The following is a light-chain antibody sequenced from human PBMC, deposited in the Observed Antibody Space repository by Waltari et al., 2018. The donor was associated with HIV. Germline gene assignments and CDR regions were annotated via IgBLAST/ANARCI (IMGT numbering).Light chain of an antibody. CDR1: TSNIETEA. CDR2: RNY. V-gene: IGLV1-47*01. CDR3: VSYDARLEERL. J-gene: IGLJ3*02. Sequence: QSVLTQPPSVSGTPGQTVTISCSGSTSNIETEALYWYQQLPGTAPQLLIYRNYTLPSGVPDRFSCSKSGASASLVISGLRSEDEAHYYCVSYDARLEERLFGGGTKLTVL.